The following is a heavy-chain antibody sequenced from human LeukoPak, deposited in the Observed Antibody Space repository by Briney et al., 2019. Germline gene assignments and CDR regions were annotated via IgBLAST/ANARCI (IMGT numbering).Heavy chain of an antibody. D-gene: IGHD1-14*01. CDR3: ARDRKYYYHMDV. J-gene: IGHJ6*03. CDR2: IYHSGST. V-gene: IGHV4-39*07. CDR1: GGSISSGTYY. Sequence: SETLSLTCTVSGGSISSGTYYWAWIRQPPGKGLEWIGTIYHSGSTYYNPSLKSRVTISVGTSKNQFSLNLTSLTAADTAVYYCARDRKYYYHMDVWGKGTTVTVSS.